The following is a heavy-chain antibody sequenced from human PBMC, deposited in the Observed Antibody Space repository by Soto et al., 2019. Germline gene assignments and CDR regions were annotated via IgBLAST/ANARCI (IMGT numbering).Heavy chain of an antibody. D-gene: IGHD6-19*01. CDR1: GGPINSGSYY. V-gene: IGHV4-39*01. Sequence: SETLSLTCTVSGGPINSGSYYWGWIRQPPGKGLEWIGSIHYSGNTYYNPSLKSRVTISVDTSKNQISLKLSSVTAADTAVYYCAALRSGWYDWFGPWGQGTLVTVSS. J-gene: IGHJ5*02. CDR3: AALRSGWYDWFGP. CDR2: IHYSGNT.